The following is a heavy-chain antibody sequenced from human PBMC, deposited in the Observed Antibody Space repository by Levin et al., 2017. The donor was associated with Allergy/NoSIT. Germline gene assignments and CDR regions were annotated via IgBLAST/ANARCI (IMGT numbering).Heavy chain of an antibody. CDR2: IYTSGST. J-gene: IGHJ3*02. D-gene: IGHD2-15*01. V-gene: IGHV4-61*02. CDR1: GGSISSGSYY. Sequence: SETLSLTCTVSGGSISSGSYYWSWIRQPAGKGLEWIGRIYTSGSTNYNPSLKSRVTISVDTSKNQFSLKLSSVTAADTAVYYCARDCSGGSCLDAFDIWGQGTMVTVSS. CDR3: ARDCSGGSCLDAFDI.